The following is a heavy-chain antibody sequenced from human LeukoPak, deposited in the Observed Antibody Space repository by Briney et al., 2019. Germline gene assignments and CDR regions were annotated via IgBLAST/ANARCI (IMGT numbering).Heavy chain of an antibody. J-gene: IGHJ4*02. CDR1: GYTFTSYD. D-gene: IGHD3-10*01. CDR3: ARGGRITMVRGVITPPLY. Sequence: ASVKVSCKASGYTFTSYDINWVRQATGQGLEWMGWMNPNSGNTGYAQKFQGRVTMTRNTSISTAYMELSSLRSEDTAVYYCARGGRITMVRGVITPPLYWGQGTLVTVSS. V-gene: IGHV1-8*01. CDR2: MNPNSGNT.